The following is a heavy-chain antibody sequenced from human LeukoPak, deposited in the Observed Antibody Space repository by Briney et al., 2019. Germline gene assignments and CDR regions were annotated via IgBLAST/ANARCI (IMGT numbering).Heavy chain of an antibody. CDR1: GFTFSSYA. D-gene: IGHD3-10*01. V-gene: IGHV3-23*01. J-gene: IGHJ4*02. CDR2: ISGSGGST. Sequence: GGSLRLSCAASGFTFSSYAMSWVRQAPGKGLEWVSAISGSGGSTYYADTVKGRFTISRDNSKNTLYLQMNSLRAEDTAVYYCAKDWAHGVQGARGDYWGQGTLVTVSS. CDR3: AKDWAHGVQGARGDY.